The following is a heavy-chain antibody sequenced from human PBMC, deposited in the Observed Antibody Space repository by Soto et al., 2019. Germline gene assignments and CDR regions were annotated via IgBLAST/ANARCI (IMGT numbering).Heavy chain of an antibody. J-gene: IGHJ5*02. D-gene: IGHD2-2*01. CDR3: ARDDCSSTSCYGWFDP. V-gene: IGHV4-34*01. CDR1: GGSFSGYY. Sequence: SETLSLTCAVYGGSFSGYYWSWIRQPPGKGLEWIGEINHSGSTNYNPSLKSRVTISVDTSKNQFSLKLSSVTAADTAVYYCARDDCSSTSCYGWFDPWGQGTLLTVSS. CDR2: INHSGST.